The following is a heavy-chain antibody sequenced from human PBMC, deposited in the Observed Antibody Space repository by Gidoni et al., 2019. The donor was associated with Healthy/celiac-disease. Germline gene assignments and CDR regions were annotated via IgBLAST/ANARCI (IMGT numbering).Heavy chain of an antibody. V-gene: IGHV3-15*01. CDR2: IKSKTDGGTT. CDR3: TTLWGSYRYLHRDFDY. Sequence: EVQLVESGGGLVKPGGSLRLSCAASGFTFSNAWMSWVRQAPGKGLEWVGRIKSKTDGGTTDYAAPVKGRFTISRDDSKNTLYLQMNSLKTEDTAVYYCTTLWGSYRYLHRDFDYWGQGTLVTVSS. CDR1: GFTFSNAW. J-gene: IGHJ4*02. D-gene: IGHD3-16*02.